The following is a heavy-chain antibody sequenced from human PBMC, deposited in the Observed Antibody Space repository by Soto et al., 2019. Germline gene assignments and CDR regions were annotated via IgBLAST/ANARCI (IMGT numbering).Heavy chain of an antibody. CDR1: GFILSSYG. V-gene: IGHV3-30*18. CDR3: TQGYESSGHPGYGGAFDI. J-gene: IGHJ3*02. D-gene: IGHD3-22*01. Sequence: QVQLVESGGGVVQPGRSLRLSCAASGFILSSYGMHWVRQAPGKGLEWVAVMSNDGISKHYADSVKGRFTISRDNSKNTLYLQMNSLSAEDTAVYFCTQGYESSGHPGYGGAFDIWGQGTMVTVSS. CDR2: MSNDGISK.